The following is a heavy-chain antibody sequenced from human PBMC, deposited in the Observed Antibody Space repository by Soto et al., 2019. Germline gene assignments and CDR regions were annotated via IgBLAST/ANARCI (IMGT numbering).Heavy chain of an antibody. D-gene: IGHD6-6*01. V-gene: IGHV3-15*01. J-gene: IGHJ4*02. CDR3: TGTYYSSSMRFDY. Sequence: VQLVESGGGLVEPGGSLRLSCSTSGFTFSNAWMTWVRQVPGKGLEWVGRIKSKTDGGTTDYAAPVKGRFTISRDDSKSTLYMQMNSLKTEDTAIYYCTGTYYSSSMRFDYWGQGTLVSVSS. CDR1: GFTFSNAW. CDR2: IKSKTDGGTT.